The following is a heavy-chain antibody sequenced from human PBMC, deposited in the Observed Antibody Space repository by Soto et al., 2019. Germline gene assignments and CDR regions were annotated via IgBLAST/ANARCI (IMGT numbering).Heavy chain of an antibody. J-gene: IGHJ6*02. Sequence: SETLSLTCTVSGGSMNDYYWSWIRQPAGKGLEWIGRIFTSGNTNYNPSLRSRLTMSVDTSTNQVSLRLTSVTAADTAVYYCASGRLVSRYYGLDVRGQGTTVTVSS. CDR1: GGSMNDYY. D-gene: IGHD6-6*01. V-gene: IGHV4-4*07. CDR2: IFTSGNT. CDR3: ASGRLVSRYYGLDV.